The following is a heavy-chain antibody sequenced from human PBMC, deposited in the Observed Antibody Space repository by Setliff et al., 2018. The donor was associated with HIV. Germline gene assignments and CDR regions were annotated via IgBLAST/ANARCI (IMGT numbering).Heavy chain of an antibody. J-gene: IGHJ6*02. Sequence: GGSLRLSCTASGFTFGDYAMSWVRQAPGKGLEWVGFIRSKAYGGTTEYAASVKGRFTISRDDSKSIAYLQMNSLKTEDTAVYYCAKDTLDYFGSETNYKDHYYGMDVWGQGTTVTVSS. D-gene: IGHD3-10*01. V-gene: IGHV3-49*04. CDR1: GFTFGDYA. CDR2: IRSKAYGGTT. CDR3: AKDTLDYFGSETNYKDHYYGMDV.